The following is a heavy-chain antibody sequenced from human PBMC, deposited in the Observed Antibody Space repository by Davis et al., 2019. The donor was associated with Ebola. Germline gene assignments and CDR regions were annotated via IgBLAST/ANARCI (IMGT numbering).Heavy chain of an antibody. Sequence: PGGSLRLSCVASGFTFSRYWMTWVRQAPGKGLEWVSAISGSGSSTHYADSVKGRLTISRDNSKNTLYLQMNSLRAEDTAVYYCAKGVVGGTFDYWGQGTLVTVSS. V-gene: IGHV3-23*01. D-gene: IGHD1-26*01. J-gene: IGHJ4*02. CDR1: GFTFSRYW. CDR3: AKGVVGGTFDY. CDR2: ISGSGSST.